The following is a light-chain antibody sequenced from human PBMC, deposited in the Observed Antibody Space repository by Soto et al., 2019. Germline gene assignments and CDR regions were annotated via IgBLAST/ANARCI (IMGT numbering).Light chain of an antibody. CDR3: QQYGSSLTWT. J-gene: IGKJ1*01. CDR2: GAS. Sequence: EIVLTQSPGTLSLSPGERGTLSCMASQSVSSNLAWYQQKPGQAPRLLIYGASSRATGIPDRFSGSGSGTDFTLTISRLEPEDFAVYYCQQYGSSLTWTFGQGTKVDIK. CDR1: QSVSSN. V-gene: IGKV3-20*01.